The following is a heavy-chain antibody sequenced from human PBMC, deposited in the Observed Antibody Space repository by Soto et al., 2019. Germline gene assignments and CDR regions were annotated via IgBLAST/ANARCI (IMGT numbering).Heavy chain of an antibody. V-gene: IGHV3-15*07. CDR3: TTPLGYDFWSDHGRLDL. J-gene: IGHJ2*01. CDR2: IKSKTDGGTT. D-gene: IGHD3-3*01. CDR1: GFTFSNAW. Sequence: PGGSLRLSCAASGFTFSNAWMNWVRQAPGKGLEWVGRIKSKTDGGTTDYAAPVKGRFTISRDDSKNTLYLQMNSLKTEDTAVYYCTTPLGYDFWSDHGRLDLWGRGTLVTVSS.